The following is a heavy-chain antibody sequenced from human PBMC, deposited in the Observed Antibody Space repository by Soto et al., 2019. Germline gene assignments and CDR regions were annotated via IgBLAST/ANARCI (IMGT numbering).Heavy chain of an antibody. J-gene: IGHJ4*02. CDR2: IWYDGSNK. D-gene: IGHD4-17*01. V-gene: IGHV3-33*06. CDR3: AKGDGDYVRVVYFDY. Sequence: QVQLVESGGGVVQPGRSLRLSCAASGFTFSSYGMHWVRQAPGKGLEWVAVIWYDGSNKYYADSVKGRFTISRDNSKNTLYLQMNSLRTEDTAVYYCAKGDGDYVRVVYFDYWGQGTLVTVSS. CDR1: GFTFSSYG.